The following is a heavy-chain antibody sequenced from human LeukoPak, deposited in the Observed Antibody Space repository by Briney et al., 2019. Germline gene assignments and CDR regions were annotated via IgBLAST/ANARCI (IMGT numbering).Heavy chain of an antibody. D-gene: IGHD2-2*01. CDR3: AKVSAAEYYFDY. CDR1: GFTFDNFA. J-gene: IGHJ4*02. Sequence: GGSLRLSCGASGFTFDNFALSWVRQPPGKGLEWVSTISGSGGSTYYADSVKGRFTISRDNSKNTLYLQMNSLRAEDTAVYCCAKVSAAEYYFDYWGQGTLVTVSS. V-gene: IGHV3-23*01. CDR2: ISGSGGST.